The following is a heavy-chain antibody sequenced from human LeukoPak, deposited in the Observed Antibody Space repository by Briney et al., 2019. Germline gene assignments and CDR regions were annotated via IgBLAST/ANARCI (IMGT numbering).Heavy chain of an antibody. CDR1: GFTFNDYA. Sequence: GRSLRLSCAASGFTFNDYAMHWVRQAPGKGLEWVSGISWNSGTIGYADSVRGRFTISRDNAKNSLYLQMNSLRAEDMALYYCAKVREFVWLDAFDIWGQGTMVTVSS. J-gene: IGHJ3*02. D-gene: IGHD6-19*01. CDR3: AKVREFVWLDAFDI. CDR2: ISWNSGTI. V-gene: IGHV3-9*03.